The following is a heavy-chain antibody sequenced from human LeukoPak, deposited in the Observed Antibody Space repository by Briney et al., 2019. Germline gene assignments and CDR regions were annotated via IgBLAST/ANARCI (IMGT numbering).Heavy chain of an antibody. D-gene: IGHD3-10*01. V-gene: IGHV1-2*02. CDR1: GYTFTDYY. CDR3: ARGVYYGSGSYYEIYFDY. J-gene: IGHJ4*02. Sequence: ASVKVSCKASGYTFTDYYMHWVRQAPGQGLEWMGWINPNSGGTDYAQMLQGRVTMTRDTSISTDYMELSRLRSDDTAVYYCARGVYYGSGSYYEIYFDYWGQGTLVTVSA. CDR2: INPNSGGT.